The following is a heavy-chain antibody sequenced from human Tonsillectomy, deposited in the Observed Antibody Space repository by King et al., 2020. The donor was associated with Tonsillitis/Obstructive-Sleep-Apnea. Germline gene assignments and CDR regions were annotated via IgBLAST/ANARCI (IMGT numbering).Heavy chain of an antibody. V-gene: IGHV4-39*01. CDR3: ARREWSDFFLDV. CDR1: GGSISSSSYF. Sequence: QLQESGPGLVKPSETLSLTCTVSGGSISSSSYFWGWNRQPPGKGLEWIGNIYYSGSTYYNPSLKSRVTISVDTSKNQFSLKLSSVTAADTAVYYCARREWSDFFLDVWGKGTTVTVSS. J-gene: IGHJ6*04. D-gene: IGHD3-3*01. CDR2: IYYSGST.